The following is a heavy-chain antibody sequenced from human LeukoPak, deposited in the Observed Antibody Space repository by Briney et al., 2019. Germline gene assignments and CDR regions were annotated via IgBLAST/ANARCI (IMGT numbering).Heavy chain of an antibody. CDR1: GFTFSSYG. Sequence: PGGSLRLSCAASGFTFSSYGMHWVRQAPGKGLEWVAVISYDGSNKYYADSVKGRFTISRDNSKNTLYLQMNSLRAEDTAVYYCARGHNVSPSFDYWGQGTPVTVSS. V-gene: IGHV3-30*03. CDR2: ISYDGSNK. CDR3: ARGHNVSPSFDY. D-gene: IGHD1-14*01. J-gene: IGHJ4*02.